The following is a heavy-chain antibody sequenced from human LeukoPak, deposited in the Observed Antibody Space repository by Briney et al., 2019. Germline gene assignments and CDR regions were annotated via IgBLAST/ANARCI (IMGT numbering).Heavy chain of an antibody. D-gene: IGHD3-10*01. Sequence: QPGRSLRLSCAASGITLRGYGMHWVRQAPGKGLEWVAVIWYDGSNKDYADSVKGRFTISRDNSENTLYLQMNSLRAEDTAVYYCAREYYYGSDGGYYFDYWGQGTLVTVSS. CDR3: AREYYYGSDGGYYFDY. V-gene: IGHV3-33*01. J-gene: IGHJ4*02. CDR1: GITLRGYG. CDR2: IWYDGSNK.